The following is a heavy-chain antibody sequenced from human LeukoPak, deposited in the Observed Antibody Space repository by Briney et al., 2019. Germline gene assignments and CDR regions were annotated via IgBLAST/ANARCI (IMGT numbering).Heavy chain of an antibody. CDR2: VNPSGGNT. J-gene: IGHJ5*02. D-gene: IGHD7-27*01. V-gene: IGHV1-46*01. CDR3: ARYSGEQQGFDP. CDR1: GYTFTSYY. Sequence: EASVKVSCKASGYTFTSYYMHWVRQAPGQGLEWMGIVNPSGGNTDYAQKFQGRVTMTRDTSTSTVYMELTSLRSEDTAVYYCARYSGEQQGFDPWGQGTLVTVSS.